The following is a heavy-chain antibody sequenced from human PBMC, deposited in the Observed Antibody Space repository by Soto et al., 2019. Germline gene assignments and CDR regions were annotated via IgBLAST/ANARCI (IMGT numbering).Heavy chain of an antibody. CDR2: ISGSGGST. D-gene: IGHD2-2*01. Sequence: EVQLLESGGGLVQPGGSLRLSCAASGFTFSRYAMSWVRQAPGKGLEWVSAISGSGGSTYYADSVKGRFTISRDNSKNTLYLQMNSLTAEDTAVYYCAKYARSHYYYYMDVWGKGTTVTVSS. CDR1: GFTFSRYA. V-gene: IGHV3-23*01. CDR3: AKYARSHYYYYMDV. J-gene: IGHJ6*03.